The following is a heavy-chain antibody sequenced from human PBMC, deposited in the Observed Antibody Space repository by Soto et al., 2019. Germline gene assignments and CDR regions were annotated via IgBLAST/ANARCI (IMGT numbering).Heavy chain of an antibody. V-gene: IGHV1-18*01. J-gene: IGHJ4*02. D-gene: IGHD6-19*01. CDR2: ISGYYGNT. Sequence: QVQLVQSGAEVKKPGASVKVSCKASGYTFTNYGISWVRQAPGQGLEWMGWISGYYGNTNYAQKFQGRVTLSTATSTTKAYMALRSRRYDDTAVDFCSRDFSGSSGWYGSGYWGQGTLVTVSS. CDR3: SRDFSGSSGWYGSGY. CDR1: GYTFTNYG.